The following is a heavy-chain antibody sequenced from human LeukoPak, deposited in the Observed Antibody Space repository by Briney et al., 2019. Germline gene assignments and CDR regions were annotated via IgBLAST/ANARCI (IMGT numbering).Heavy chain of an antibody. Sequence: PSETLSLTCTVSGGSISGTKFYWGWIRQPPGKGLEWIGSVHYSGRTYYNPSLKSRVTIVDTSRNQFSLKLSSVTAADTAVYYCATTSGDYGGNSYYYYYYMDVWGKGTTVTVSS. CDR1: GGSISGTKFY. J-gene: IGHJ6*03. CDR2: VHYSGRT. D-gene: IGHD4-23*01. V-gene: IGHV4-39*07. CDR3: ATTSGDYGGNSYYYYYYMDV.